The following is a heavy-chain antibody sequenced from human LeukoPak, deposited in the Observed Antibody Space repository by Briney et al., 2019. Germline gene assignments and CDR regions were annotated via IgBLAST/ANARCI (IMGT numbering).Heavy chain of an antibody. J-gene: IGHJ4*02. CDR3: ARDSVWRGPPIAVAGTDF. Sequence: GGSLRLSCAASGFTFSSYSMNWVRQAPGKGLEWVSSISPSSTYIYYADSMKGRFTISRDNVKNSLYLQMNSLRAEDTAVYYCARDSVWRGPPIAVAGTDFWGRGTLVTVSS. V-gene: IGHV3-21*01. CDR1: GFTFSSYS. D-gene: IGHD6-19*01. CDR2: ISPSSTYI.